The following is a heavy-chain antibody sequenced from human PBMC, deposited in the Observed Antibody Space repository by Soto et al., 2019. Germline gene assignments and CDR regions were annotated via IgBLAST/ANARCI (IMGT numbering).Heavy chain of an antibody. CDR3: ARDRGTIVVVPGGFDP. CDR1: GGTFSSYT. V-gene: IGHV1-69*08. D-gene: IGHD2-2*01. Sequence: QVQLVQSGAEVKKPGSSVKVSCKASGGTFSSYTISWVRQAPGQGLEWMGRIIPILGIANYAQKFQGRVTITADKSTSTAYMELSSLRSEDTAVYYCARDRGTIVVVPGGFDPWGQGTLVTVSS. CDR2: IIPILGIA. J-gene: IGHJ5*02.